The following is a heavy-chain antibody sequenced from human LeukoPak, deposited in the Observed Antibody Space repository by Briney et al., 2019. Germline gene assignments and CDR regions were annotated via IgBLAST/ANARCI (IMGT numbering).Heavy chain of an antibody. D-gene: IGHD6-19*01. V-gene: IGHV4-61*02. CDR1: GGSISSGSYY. CDR3: ARAGQWLVN. CDR2: IYTSGST. Sequence: SETLSLTCTVSGGSISSGSYYWSWIRQPAGKGLEWIGRIYTSGSTNYNPSLKSRVTISVDTSKNQFSLKLSSVTAADTAVYYCARAGQWLVNWGQGTLVTVSS. J-gene: IGHJ4*02.